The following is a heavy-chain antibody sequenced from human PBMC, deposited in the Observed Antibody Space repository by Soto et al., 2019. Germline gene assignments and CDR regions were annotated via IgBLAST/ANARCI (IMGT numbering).Heavy chain of an antibody. CDR1: GGSISSSHW. CDR3: ARVVLTITRGAFDA. CDR2: ISHSGTS. D-gene: IGHD3-9*01. Sequence: QVQLQESGPGLVKPSGTLSLTCAVSGGSISSSHWWTWVRQSPGKGLEYIGEISHSGTSNSNPSLKSRVTLSMDKSKHHFSLTLTSVTAADTAVYYCARVVLTITRGAFDAWGQGTLVIVSS. V-gene: IGHV4-4*02. J-gene: IGHJ3*01.